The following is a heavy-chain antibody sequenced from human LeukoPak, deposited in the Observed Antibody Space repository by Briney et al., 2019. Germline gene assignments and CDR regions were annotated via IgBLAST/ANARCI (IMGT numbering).Heavy chain of an antibody. Sequence: WGSLRLSCAASGFTFSRYWMTWVRQAPGKGLERVAKIKPDGSESSYVDSVKGRFTMSRDNAKNSLYLQMDTLTADDTAVYYCASEDYFRFDFWGQGTVVTVSS. CDR3: ASEDYFRFDF. D-gene: IGHD2/OR15-2a*01. CDR2: IKPDGSES. CDR1: GFTFSRYW. J-gene: IGHJ4*02. V-gene: IGHV3-7*01.